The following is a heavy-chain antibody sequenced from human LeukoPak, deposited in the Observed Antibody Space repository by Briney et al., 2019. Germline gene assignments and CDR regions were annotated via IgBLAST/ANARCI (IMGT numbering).Heavy chain of an antibody. CDR1: GFTFSSYG. D-gene: IGHD3-10*01. Sequence: RRSLRLSCAASGFTFSSYGMHWVRQAPGKGPEWVAVIWYDGSNKYYADSVKGRFTISRDNSKNTLYLQMNSLRAEDTAVYYCARGRYYYGSGSYYTGEYYFDYWGQGTLVTVSS. V-gene: IGHV3-33*01. J-gene: IGHJ4*02. CDR3: ARGRYYYGSGSYYTGEYYFDY. CDR2: IWYDGSNK.